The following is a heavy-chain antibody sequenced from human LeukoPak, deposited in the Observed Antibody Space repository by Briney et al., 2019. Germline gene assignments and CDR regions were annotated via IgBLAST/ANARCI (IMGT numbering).Heavy chain of an antibody. D-gene: IGHD6-13*01. CDR1: GGFISSYY. Sequence: PSETLSLTCTVSGGFISSYYWSWVRQPPGKGLEWIGYMYSSGDTNYNPSLKSRVTISLDTSKNQFSLKLSSVTAADTAMYYCACSLGYTSSWPFDYWGQGTLVTVSS. V-gene: IGHV4-59*01. CDR3: ACSLGYTSSWPFDY. CDR2: MYSSGDT. J-gene: IGHJ4*02.